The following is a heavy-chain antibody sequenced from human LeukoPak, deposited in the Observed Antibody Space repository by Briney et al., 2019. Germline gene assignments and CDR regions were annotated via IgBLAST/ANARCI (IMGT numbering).Heavy chain of an antibody. CDR3: ARDEHDFWSGYSDY. CDR2: IYSGGST. J-gene: IGHJ4*02. CDR1: GFTVSSNY. V-gene: IGHV3-66*02. Sequence: AGGSLRLSCAASGFTVSSNYMSWVRQAPGKGLEWVSVIYSGGSTYYADSEKGRFTISRDNSKNTLYLQMNSLRAEDTAVYYCARDEHDFWSGYSDYWGQGTLVTVSS. D-gene: IGHD3-3*01.